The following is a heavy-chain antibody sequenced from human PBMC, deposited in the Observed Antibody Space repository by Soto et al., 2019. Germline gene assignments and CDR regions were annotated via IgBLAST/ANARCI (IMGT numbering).Heavy chain of an antibody. CDR2: IYSTGTT. CDR1: GTSVRPFY. J-gene: IGHJ2*01. D-gene: IGHD6-13*01. Sequence: SETLSLTCKVSGTSVRPFYWSWIRQSAGKGLEWIGRIYSTGTTNFDPSLKSRLTMSMDMSKNQVSLNLTSVTAADTAVYYCVRDRADFSSTYYHYFSVWGRGTLVTVSS. V-gene: IGHV4-4*07. CDR3: VRDRADFSSTYYHYFSV.